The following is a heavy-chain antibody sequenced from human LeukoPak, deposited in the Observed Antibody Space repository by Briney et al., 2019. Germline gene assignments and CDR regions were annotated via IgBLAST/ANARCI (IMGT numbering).Heavy chain of an antibody. Sequence: GGSLRLSCAASGFTFSSYAMSWVRQAPGQGLEWVSAISDSGGSTYYADSVKGRFTISRDNAKNTLYLQMNSLRAEDTAVYYCARGYYDSSGYYLIDYWGQGTLVTVSS. CDR2: ISDSGGST. CDR1: GFTFSSYA. V-gene: IGHV3-23*01. J-gene: IGHJ4*02. CDR3: ARGYYDSSGYYLIDY. D-gene: IGHD3-22*01.